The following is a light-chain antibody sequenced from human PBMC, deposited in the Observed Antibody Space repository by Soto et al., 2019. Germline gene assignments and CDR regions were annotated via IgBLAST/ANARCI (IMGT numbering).Light chain of an antibody. V-gene: IGKV3-20*01. Sequence: EIVLTQSPGTLSLSPGERATLSCRASQSVSSSYLAWYQQKPGQAPSLLIYGASSRATGIPDRFSGSGSGTDFTLTISRLEPEDLAVYYCQQYGSSSLTFGGGTKVEIK. J-gene: IGKJ4*01. CDR1: QSVSSSY. CDR3: QQYGSSSLT. CDR2: GAS.